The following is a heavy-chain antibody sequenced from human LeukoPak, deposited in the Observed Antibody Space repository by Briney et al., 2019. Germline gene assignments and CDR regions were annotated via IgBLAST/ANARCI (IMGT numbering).Heavy chain of an antibody. V-gene: IGHV1-18*04. CDR2: NTGYSGNT. Sequence: ASVKVSCKAPGDTLANYGITWVRQAPGQGLEWMGWNTGYSGNTNYAQHFQGRVTMTTERSTSTAYLELGSLRSDDTAVYYCARVTVVTGSPWSWGPKKIGQEVNWFDPWGQGTLIIVSS. CDR1: GDTLANYG. J-gene: IGHJ5*02. CDR3: ARVTVVTGSPWSWGPKKIGQEVNWFDP. D-gene: IGHD2-21*02.